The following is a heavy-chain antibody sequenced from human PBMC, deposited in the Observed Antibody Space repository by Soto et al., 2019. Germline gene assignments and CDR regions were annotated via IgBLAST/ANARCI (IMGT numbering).Heavy chain of an antibody. CDR3: ARESVAFRPVDH. D-gene: IGHD3-3*02. CDR2: INHSGST. CDR1: GGSFSGYY. Sequence: SETLSLTCAVDGGSFSGYYWSWIRQPPGKGLEWIGEINHSGSTNYNPSLKSRVTISVDTSKNQISLKLSSVTAADTAVYYCARESVAFRPVDHWGQGPLVTVSS. J-gene: IGHJ4*02. V-gene: IGHV4-34*01.